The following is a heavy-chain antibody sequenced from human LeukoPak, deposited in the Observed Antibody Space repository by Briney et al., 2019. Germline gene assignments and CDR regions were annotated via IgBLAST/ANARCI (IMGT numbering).Heavy chain of an antibody. CDR3: ARGSWSMVRGVIVAYYYMDV. CDR2: ISSSGLTT. J-gene: IGHJ6*03. D-gene: IGHD3-10*01. CDR1: GFTFSSYE. Sequence: GGSLRLSCAASGFTFSSYEMNWVRQAPGKGLEWVSFISSSGLTTYYADSVKGRFTISRDNANNSLFLQMNSLRAEDTAVYYCARGSWSMVRGVIVAYYYMDVWGKGTTVTISS. V-gene: IGHV3-48*03.